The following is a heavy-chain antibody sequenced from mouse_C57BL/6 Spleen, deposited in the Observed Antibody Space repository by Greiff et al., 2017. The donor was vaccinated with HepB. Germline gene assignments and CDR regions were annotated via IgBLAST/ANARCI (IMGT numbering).Heavy chain of an antibody. CDR3: ARAQFLDY. Sequence: QVQLQQPGAELVRPGSSVKLSCKASGYTFTSYWIDWVKQRPGQGLEWIGNIYPSDSETHYNQKFKDKATLTVDKSSSTAYMQLSSLTSEDSAVYYCARAQFLDYWGQGTTLTVSS. J-gene: IGHJ2*01. CDR2: IYPSDSET. CDR1: GYTFTSYW. V-gene: IGHV1-61*01.